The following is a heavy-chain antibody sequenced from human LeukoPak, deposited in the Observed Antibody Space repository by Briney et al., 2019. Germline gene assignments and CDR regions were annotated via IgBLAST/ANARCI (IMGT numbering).Heavy chain of an antibody. Sequence: PSETLSLTRAVSGYSIRSGYHWGWIRPSPGKGLEWIGNICHSDITHYNPSLQGRITLSVDTSKNQFSLNLSSVTAADTAVYYCTRFSTASSRPAYYWGQGTLIIVSS. V-gene: IGHV4-38-2*01. CDR2: ICHSDIT. J-gene: IGHJ4*02. D-gene: IGHD1-14*01. CDR1: GYSIRSGYH. CDR3: TRFSTASSRPAYY.